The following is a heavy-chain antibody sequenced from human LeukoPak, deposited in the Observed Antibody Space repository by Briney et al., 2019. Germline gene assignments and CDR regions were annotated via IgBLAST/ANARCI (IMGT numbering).Heavy chain of an antibody. CDR3: ARYDVGWYYFDY. J-gene: IGHJ4*02. CDR1: GYSISSGYY. D-gene: IGHD6-19*01. Sequence: SETLSLTCTVSGYSISSGYYWGWIRQPPGKGLEWIGSIYYSGSTYYNPSLKSRVTISVDKSKNQFSLKLSSVTAADTAVYYCARYDVGWYYFDYWGQGTLVTVSS. CDR2: IYYSGST. V-gene: IGHV4-38-2*02.